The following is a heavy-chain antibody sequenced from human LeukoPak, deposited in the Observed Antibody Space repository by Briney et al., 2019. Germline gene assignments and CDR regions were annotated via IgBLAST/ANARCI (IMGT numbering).Heavy chain of an antibody. CDR1: GFTFSDYY. V-gene: IGHV3-11*01. Sequence: PGGSLRLSCAASGFTFSDYYMSWIRQAPGKGLEWVSYISSSGSTIYYADSVKGRFTISRDNAKNSLYLQMNSLGAEDTAVYYCARDAPLVLWFGESYLHDAFDIWGQGTMVTVSS. J-gene: IGHJ3*02. CDR3: ARDAPLVLWFGESYLHDAFDI. CDR2: ISSSGSTI. D-gene: IGHD3-10*01.